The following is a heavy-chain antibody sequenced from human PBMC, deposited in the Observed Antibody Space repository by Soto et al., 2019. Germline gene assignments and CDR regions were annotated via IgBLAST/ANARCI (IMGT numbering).Heavy chain of an antibody. CDR3: ANDTGAAAGTWGFDY. J-gene: IGHJ4*02. CDR2: ISWRSGSI. D-gene: IGHD6-13*01. V-gene: IGHV3-9*01. Sequence: EVQLVESGGGLVQPGRSLRLSCAASGFTFEDYAMHWVRQVPGKGLEWVSGISWRSGSIGYADSVKGRCTISRDNVRNSLYLQMNSMRPEDTALYYCANDTGAAAGTWGFDYWGQGTLVTVSS. CDR1: GFTFEDYA.